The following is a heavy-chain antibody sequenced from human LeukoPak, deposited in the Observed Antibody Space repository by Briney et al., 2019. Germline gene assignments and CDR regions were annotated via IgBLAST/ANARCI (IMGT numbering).Heavy chain of an antibody. CDR3: ARYSSSWYTPKNYFDY. J-gene: IGHJ4*02. CDR1: GLTFSSYS. D-gene: IGHD6-13*01. V-gene: IGHV3-21*01. Sequence: PGGSLRLSCAASGLTFSSYSMNWVRQAPGKGLEWDSSISSSSSYIYYADSVKGRFTISRDNAKDSLYLQMNSLRAEDTAVYYCARYSSSWYTPKNYFDYWGQGTLVTVSS. CDR2: ISSSSSYI.